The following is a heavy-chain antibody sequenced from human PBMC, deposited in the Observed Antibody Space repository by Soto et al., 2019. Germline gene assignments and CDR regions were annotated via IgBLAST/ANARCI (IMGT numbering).Heavy chain of an antibody. CDR2: ISGSGGST. CDR1: GFTFSSYA. D-gene: IGHD3-3*01. CDR3: AKDLGGYTYYDFWSGYFGFDY. J-gene: IGHJ4*02. V-gene: IGHV3-23*01. Sequence: GGSLRLSCAASGFTFSSYAMSWVRQAPGKGLEWVSAISGSGGSTYYAGSVKGRFTISRDNSKNTLYLQMNSLRAEDTAVYYCAKDLGGYTYYDFWSGYFGFDYWGQGTLVTVSS.